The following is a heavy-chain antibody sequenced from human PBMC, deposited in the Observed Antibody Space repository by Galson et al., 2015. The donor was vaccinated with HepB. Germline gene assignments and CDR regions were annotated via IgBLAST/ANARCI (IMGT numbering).Heavy chain of an antibody. Sequence: SLRLSCAASGFTFSDYYMSWIRQTPGKGLEWLSYISNSFSGSSTNYADSVLGRFTISRDNAKNSLFLQLNSLRAEDTAVYYCARVRSVAGTIGFDNWGQGTLVTVSS. D-gene: IGHD6-19*01. CDR2: ISNSFSGSST. CDR1: GFTFSDYY. CDR3: ARVRSVAGTIGFDN. J-gene: IGHJ4*02. V-gene: IGHV3-11*06.